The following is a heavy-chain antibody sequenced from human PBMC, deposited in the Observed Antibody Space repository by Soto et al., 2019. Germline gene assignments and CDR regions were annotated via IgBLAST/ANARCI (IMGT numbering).Heavy chain of an antibody. CDR2: ISGTSSTI. V-gene: IGHV3-48*01. J-gene: IGHJ5*02. CDR1: GFTFSSYS. CDR3: ASLPYSSSPPLTAP. D-gene: IGHD6-6*01. Sequence: GGSLRLSCAASGFTFSSYSMNWVRQAPGMGLEWVSYISGTSSTIYYADSVKGRFTISREHAKNSLNLQMNSLRAEDTAEYYCASLPYSSSPPLTAPWGQGTLVTVSS.